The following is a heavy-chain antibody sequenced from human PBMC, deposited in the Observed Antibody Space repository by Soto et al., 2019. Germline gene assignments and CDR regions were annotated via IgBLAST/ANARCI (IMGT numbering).Heavy chain of an antibody. CDR3: ARKDKSAYFKWFGP. CDR2: IFPSDSDT. D-gene: IGHD3-16*01. V-gene: IGHV5-51*01. CDR1: GYRFTSYW. Sequence: GEALKIYCRSFGYRFTSYWIAWVRQIPGKGLEWMGIIFPSDSDTRYNPSFQGQVTISADRSTSTVFLQWASLKASDPDVYFCARKDKSAYFKWFGPWGQGTLVTVSS. J-gene: IGHJ5*02.